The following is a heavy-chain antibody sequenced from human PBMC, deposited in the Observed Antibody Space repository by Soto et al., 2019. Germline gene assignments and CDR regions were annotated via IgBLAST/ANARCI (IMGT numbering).Heavy chain of an antibody. CDR2: ISSSGTTI. Sequence: EVQLVESGGGLVQPGGSLRLSCVVSGFTFSDFYMNWVRQAPGKGLEWISYISSSGTTIYYADSVKGRFTISRDNAKRSLYLQMDSLRVEDTAVYYCPRRNALEYWGQGTLVTVSS. V-gene: IGHV3-48*01. J-gene: IGHJ4*02. CDR3: PRRNALEY. D-gene: IGHD1-1*01. CDR1: GFTFSDFY.